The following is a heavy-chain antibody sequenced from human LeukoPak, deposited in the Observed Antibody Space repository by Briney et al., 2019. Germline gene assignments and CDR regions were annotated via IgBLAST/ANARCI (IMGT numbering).Heavy chain of an antibody. CDR3: ARWGYFDSSGYFVVDY. V-gene: IGHV4-59*01. CDR2: IHYSGST. CDR1: GGSISRYY. Sequence: ETLSLTCTVSGGSISRYYWNWIRQPPGERLEWIGWIHYSGSTAYNPSLESRVTMSVDTSKNRISLKMTSVTAADTATYYCARWGYFDSSGYFVVDYWGQGALVTVSS. J-gene: IGHJ4*02. D-gene: IGHD3-22*01.